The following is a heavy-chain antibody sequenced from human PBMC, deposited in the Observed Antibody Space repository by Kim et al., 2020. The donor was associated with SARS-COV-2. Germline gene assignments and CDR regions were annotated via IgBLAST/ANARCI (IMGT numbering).Heavy chain of an antibody. Sequence: ASVKVSCKASGYTFTSYDINWVRQATGQGLEWMGWMNPNSGNTGYAQKFQGRVTMTRNTSISTAYMELSSLRSEDTAVYYCARGGAITMIVVVITPYYYYGMDVWGQGTTVTVS. V-gene: IGHV1-8*01. D-gene: IGHD3-22*01. CDR1: GYTFTSYD. CDR3: ARGGAITMIVVVITPYYYYGMDV. CDR2: MNPNSGNT. J-gene: IGHJ6*02.